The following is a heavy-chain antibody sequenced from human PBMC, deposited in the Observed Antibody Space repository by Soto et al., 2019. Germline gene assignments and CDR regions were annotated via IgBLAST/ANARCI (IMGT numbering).Heavy chain of an antibody. CDR1: GYTFTRYA. J-gene: IGHJ4*02. Sequence: GASVKVSCKASGYTFTRYALHWVRQAPGQGLEWKGWINPGTGNTKYSQNLQGRVTMTRDTSTSTVYMELMSLRSDDTAVYYCATRSPAFDFWGQGTLVTVSS. CDR2: INPGTGNT. V-gene: IGHV1-3*01. CDR3: ATRSPAFDF.